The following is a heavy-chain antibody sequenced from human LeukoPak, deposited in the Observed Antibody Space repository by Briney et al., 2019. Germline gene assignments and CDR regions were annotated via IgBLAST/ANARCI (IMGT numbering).Heavy chain of an antibody. J-gene: IGHJ5*02. Sequence: TGGSLRLSCAASGFTFSSYSMNWVRQAPGKGLEWVSYISSGSSTIYYADSVKGRFTISRDNAKNSLYLQMNSLRAEDTAVYYCARVEGLVVVPWWFDPWGQGTLVTVSS. CDR1: GFTFSSYS. D-gene: IGHD2-2*01. V-gene: IGHV3-48*01. CDR3: ARVEGLVVVPWWFDP. CDR2: ISSGSSTI.